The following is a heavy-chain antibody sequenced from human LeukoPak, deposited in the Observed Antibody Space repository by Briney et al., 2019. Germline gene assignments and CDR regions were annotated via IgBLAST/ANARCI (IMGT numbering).Heavy chain of an antibody. CDR1: GGSISSYY. D-gene: IGHD6-13*01. V-gene: IGHV4-59*01. CDR2: IYYSGST. Sequence: PSETLSLTCTVSGGSISSYYWSWIRQPPGKGLEWIGYIYYSGSTNYNPSLKSRVTISVDTSKNQFSLKLSSVTAADTAVYYCARASSWYGWFDPWGQGTPVTVST. J-gene: IGHJ5*02. CDR3: ARASSWYGWFDP.